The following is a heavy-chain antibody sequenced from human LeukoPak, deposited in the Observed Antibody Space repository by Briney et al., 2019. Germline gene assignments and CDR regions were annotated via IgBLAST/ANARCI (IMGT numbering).Heavy chain of an antibody. J-gene: IGHJ4*02. CDR1: GFTFDDYG. V-gene: IGHV3-20*04. CDR3: ARGGYYDSSVVY. Sequence: GGSLRLSCAASGFTFDDYGMSWVRQAPGKGLEWVSGINWNGGSTGYADSVKGRFTIPRDNAKNSLYLQMNSLRAEDTALYYCARGGYYDSSVVYWGQGTLVTVSS. D-gene: IGHD3-22*01. CDR2: INWNGGST.